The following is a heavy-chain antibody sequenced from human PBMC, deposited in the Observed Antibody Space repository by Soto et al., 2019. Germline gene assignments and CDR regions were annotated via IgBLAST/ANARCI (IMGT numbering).Heavy chain of an antibody. D-gene: IGHD3-10*01. CDR3: ARVGGFGATTIDY. V-gene: IGHV4-30-4*01. CDR2: IYYSGRT. J-gene: IGHJ4*02. CDR1: GGSISSGDYY. Sequence: QVQLQESGPGLVKPSQTLSLTCTVSGGSISSGDYYWSWIRQPPGKGLEWIGYIYYSGRTYYNPSLRSRVTITVNTSKIRFPLKLSSVTAADTAVYYCARVGGFGATTIDYWGQGTLVTVSS.